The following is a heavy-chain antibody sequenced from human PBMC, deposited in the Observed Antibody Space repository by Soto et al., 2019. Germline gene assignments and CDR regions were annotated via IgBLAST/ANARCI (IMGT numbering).Heavy chain of an antibody. Sequence: GGSLRLSCAASGFTFSTYWTHWVRQAPGKGLVWVSRIHSDGITTLYADSVTGRFTIPSDNAKNSVFLQMNSLRAEDTAVYYCATGPTPAFAFWGRGTMVTVSS. CDR2: IHSDGITT. CDR3: ATGPTPAFAF. CDR1: GFTFSTYW. D-gene: IGHD1-1*01. J-gene: IGHJ3*01. V-gene: IGHV3-74*01.